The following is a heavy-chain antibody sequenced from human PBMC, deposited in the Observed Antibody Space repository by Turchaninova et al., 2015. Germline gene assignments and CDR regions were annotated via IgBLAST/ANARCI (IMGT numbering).Heavy chain of an antibody. CDR1: GFTLCSYA. D-gene: IGHD5-18*01. CDR3: ANGYSYGPFDC. V-gene: IGHV3-23*04. CDR2: ISNSGDST. Sequence: EVQLVESGGGLVQPGGSLRLSFAASGFTLCSYAMSWVRQAPGKGLEWVSTISNSGDSTYYADAVKGRFTISRDNSKNTLYLQMNSLRAEDTAVYYCANGYSYGPFDCWGQGTLVTVSS. J-gene: IGHJ4*02.